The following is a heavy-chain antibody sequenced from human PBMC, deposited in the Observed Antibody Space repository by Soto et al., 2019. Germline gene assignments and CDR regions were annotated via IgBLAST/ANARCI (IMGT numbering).Heavy chain of an antibody. CDR1: GGTFSSYA. J-gene: IGHJ6*02. CDR2: IIPIFGTA. V-gene: IGHV1-69*12. Sequence: QVQLVQSGAEVKKPGSSVKVSCKASGGTFSSYAISWVRQAPGQGLEWMGGIIPIFGTANYAQKFQGRVTITADESTSTAYMELSSLRSEDTAVYYCARVGIAVAGGKDYYYYGMDVWGQGTTVTVSS. CDR3: ARVGIAVAGGKDYYYYGMDV. D-gene: IGHD6-19*01.